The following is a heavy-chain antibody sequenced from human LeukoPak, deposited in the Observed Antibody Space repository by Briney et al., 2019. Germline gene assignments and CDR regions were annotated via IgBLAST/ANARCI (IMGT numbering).Heavy chain of an antibody. CDR3: ARPSSSSWYPIYYFDY. CDR1: GYSFTSYW. Sequence: GESLKISCKGSGYSFTSYWIGWVRQMPGKGLGWMGIIYPGDSDTRYGPSLQGQVTISADKSISTAYLQWSSLKASDTAMYYCARPSSSSWYPIYYFDYWGQGTLVTVSS. J-gene: IGHJ4*02. D-gene: IGHD6-13*01. CDR2: IYPGDSDT. V-gene: IGHV5-51*01.